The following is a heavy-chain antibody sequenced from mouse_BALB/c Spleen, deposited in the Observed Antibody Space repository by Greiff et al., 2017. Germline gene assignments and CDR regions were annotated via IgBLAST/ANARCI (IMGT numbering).Heavy chain of an antibody. J-gene: IGHJ4*01. V-gene: IGHV5-12-2*01. Sequence: EVQVVESGGGLVQPGGSLKLSCAASGFTFSSYTMSWVRQTPEKRLEWVAYISNGGGSTYYPDTVKGRFTISRDNAKNTLYLQMSSLKSEDTAMYYCARYYYGSYAMDYWGQGTSVTVSS. CDR1: GFTFSSYT. D-gene: IGHD1-1*01. CDR2: ISNGGGST. CDR3: ARYYYGSYAMDY.